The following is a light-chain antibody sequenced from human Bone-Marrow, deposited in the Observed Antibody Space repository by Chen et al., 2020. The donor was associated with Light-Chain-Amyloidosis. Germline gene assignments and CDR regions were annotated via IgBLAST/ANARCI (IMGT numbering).Light chain of an antibody. CDR2: GSS. Sequence: EIVLTQSPGTLSLSPGEGANLSCRASQTISSNYLTWYQQKVGQAPRLLIYGSSSRATGIPDRFTGSGCGTDFTLTINRLEPEDFAMYYCQQYGTSPLTFGGGTKVEIK. CDR3: QQYGTSPLT. CDR1: QTISSNY. V-gene: IGKV3-20*01. J-gene: IGKJ4*01.